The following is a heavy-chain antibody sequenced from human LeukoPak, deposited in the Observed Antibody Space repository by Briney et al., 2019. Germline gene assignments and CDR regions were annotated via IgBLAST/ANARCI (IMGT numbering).Heavy chain of an antibody. CDR3: AGHSSGWYSFDY. Sequence: GGSLRLSCAASGFTFSSYAMHWVRQAPGKGLEWVAVISYDGSNKYYADSVKGRFTISRDNPKNTLYLQMNSLRAEDTAVYYCAGHSSGWYSFDYWGQGTLVTVSS. CDR2: ISYDGSNK. V-gene: IGHV3-30*04. D-gene: IGHD6-19*01. CDR1: GFTFSSYA. J-gene: IGHJ4*02.